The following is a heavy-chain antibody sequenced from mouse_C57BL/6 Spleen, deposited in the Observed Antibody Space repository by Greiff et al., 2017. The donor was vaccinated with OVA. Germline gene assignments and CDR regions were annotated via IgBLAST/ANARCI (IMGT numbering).Heavy chain of an antibody. Sequence: VQLQQSGPELVKPGASVKISCKASGYTFTDYYMNWVKQSHGKSLEWIGDINPNNGGTSYNQKFKGKATLTVDKSSSTAYMELRSLTSEDSAVYYCARYYYGSTVGFAYWGQGTLVTVSA. CDR2: INPNNGGT. CDR1: GYTFTDYY. D-gene: IGHD1-1*01. V-gene: IGHV1-26*01. CDR3: ARYYYGSTVGFAY. J-gene: IGHJ3*01.